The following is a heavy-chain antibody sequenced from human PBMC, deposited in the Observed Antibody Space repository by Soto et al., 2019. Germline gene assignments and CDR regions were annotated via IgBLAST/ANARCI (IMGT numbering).Heavy chain of an antibody. V-gene: IGHV3-30*18. CDR1: GFTFSSYG. CDR3: AKDVVAAAGTTVYYYYGMDV. J-gene: IGHJ6*02. CDR2: ISYDGSNK. D-gene: IGHD6-13*01. Sequence: GGSLRLSCAASGFTFSSYGMHWVRQAPGKGLEWVAVISYDGSNKYYADSVKGRFTISRDNSKNTLYLQMNSLRAEDTAVYYCAKDVVAAAGTTVYYYYGMDVWGQGTTVTVSS.